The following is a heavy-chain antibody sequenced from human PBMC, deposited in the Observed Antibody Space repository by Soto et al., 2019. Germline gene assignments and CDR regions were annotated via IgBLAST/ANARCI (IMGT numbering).Heavy chain of an antibody. V-gene: IGHV1-3*01. Sequence: ASVKVSCKASGYTFTSYAMHWVRQAPGQRLEWMGWINAGNSDTKYSQKFQGRVTITSDTSASTAYMELSSLRSEDTAVYYCATTGYSSGWYPFDYWGQGTLVTVSS. CDR1: GYTFTSYA. D-gene: IGHD6-19*01. CDR2: INAGNSDT. CDR3: ATTGYSSGWYPFDY. J-gene: IGHJ4*02.